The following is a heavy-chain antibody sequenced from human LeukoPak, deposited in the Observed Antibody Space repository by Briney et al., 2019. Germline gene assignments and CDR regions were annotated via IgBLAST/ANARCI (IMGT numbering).Heavy chain of an antibody. V-gene: IGHV3-43*01. CDR3: AKDGKMATISWTGFDC. J-gene: IGHJ4*02. D-gene: IGHD5-24*01. CDR2: ISRDGDST. CDR1: GFTFYDYT. Sequence: GGSLRLSCAASGFTFYDYTMHWVRQAPGKGLEWVSLISRDGDSTYYADSVKGRFTISRDNSKNSLYLQMNSLRSGDTAFYYCAKDGKMATISWTGFDCWGQGTLVTVSS.